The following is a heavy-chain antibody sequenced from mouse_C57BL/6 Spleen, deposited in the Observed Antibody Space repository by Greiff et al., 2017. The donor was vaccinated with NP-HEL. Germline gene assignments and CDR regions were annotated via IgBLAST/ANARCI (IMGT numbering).Heavy chain of an antibody. CDR2: IDPNSGGT. V-gene: IGHV1-62-3*01. D-gene: IGHD2-4*01. CDR3: ARSGTYYDYVDYAMDY. J-gene: IGHJ4*01. CDR1: GYTFTSYW. Sequence: QVQLQQPGAELVKPGASVKLSCKASGYTFTSYWMHWVKQRPGRGLEWIGRIDPNSGGTKYNEKFKSKATLTVDTSSSTAYMQLSSLTSEDSAVYYCARSGTYYDYVDYAMDYWGQGTSVTVSS.